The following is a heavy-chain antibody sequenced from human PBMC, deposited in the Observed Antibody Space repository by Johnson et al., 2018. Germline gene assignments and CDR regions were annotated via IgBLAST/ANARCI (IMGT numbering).Heavy chain of an antibody. D-gene: IGHD2-8*02. V-gene: IGHV3-23*04. CDR2: IRTGGDLT. CDR1: GFTFSRHG. CDR3: MKTGPLYFQD. Sequence: VQLVQSGGGLGQPGGSLRLSCAASGFTFSRHGMGWVRHISGKGLECVAAIRTGGDLTYYSDSVKGRFTISRDNFRNTLFLQMDSLRVEDTALYYCMKTGPLYFQDWGQGTLVTVSS. J-gene: IGHJ4*02.